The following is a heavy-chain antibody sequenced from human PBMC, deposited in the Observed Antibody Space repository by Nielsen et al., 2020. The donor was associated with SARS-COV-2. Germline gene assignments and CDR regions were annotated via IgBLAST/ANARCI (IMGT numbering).Heavy chain of an antibody. CDR1: GYTFTSYG. Sequence: ASVKVSCKASGYTFTSYGISWVRQAPGQGFEWMGWISAYNGNTNYAQKLQGRVTMTTDTSTSTAYMELRSLRSDDTAVYYCARDVVVVAARDYYYYGMDVWGQGTTVTVSS. CDR2: ISAYNGNT. CDR3: ARDVVVVAARDYYYYGMDV. D-gene: IGHD2-15*01. V-gene: IGHV1-18*04. J-gene: IGHJ6*02.